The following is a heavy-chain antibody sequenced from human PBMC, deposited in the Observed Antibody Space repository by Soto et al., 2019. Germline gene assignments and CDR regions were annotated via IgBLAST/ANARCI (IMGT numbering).Heavy chain of an antibody. CDR1: GDSISSGGHY. CDR3: ARPETDDYGDLAQVAH. CDR2: IYYSGST. J-gene: IGHJ4*02. Sequence: ASETLSLTCTVCGDSISSGGHYWSWTRQHPGKGLEWVGHIYYSGSTYYNPSLKSRVTISVDTSKNQFSLKLSSVTAADTAVYYCARPETDDYGDLAQVAHWGQGTLVTVSS. V-gene: IGHV4-31*03. D-gene: IGHD4-17*01.